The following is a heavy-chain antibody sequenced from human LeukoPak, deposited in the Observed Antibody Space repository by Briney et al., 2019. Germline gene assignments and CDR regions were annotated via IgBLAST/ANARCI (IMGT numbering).Heavy chain of an antibody. Sequence: GGSLRLSCAPSGLTFSTYAMSWVRQPPGKGLVWVSRINTDGSSTIYADSVKGRFTISRDNAKNTLYLQMNSLRAEDTAVYYCARVLVVAGTGAFDFWGQGTMVTVSS. CDR1: GLTFSTYA. D-gene: IGHD6-19*01. CDR2: INTDGSST. J-gene: IGHJ3*01. CDR3: ARVLVVAGTGAFDF. V-gene: IGHV3-74*01.